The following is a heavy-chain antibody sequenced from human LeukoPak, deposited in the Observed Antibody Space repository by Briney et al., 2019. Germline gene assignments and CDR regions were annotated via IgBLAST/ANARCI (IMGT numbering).Heavy chain of an antibody. D-gene: IGHD3-3*01. J-gene: IGHJ5*02. Sequence: ASVKVSCKASGYTFTSYDINWVRQATGQGLEWMGWMNPNSGNTGYAQKFQGRVTMTRNTSISTAYMELGSLRSEDTAVYYCARGPYYDFWSGYLECWFDPWGQGTLVTVSS. CDR3: ARGPYYDFWSGYLECWFDP. V-gene: IGHV1-8*01. CDR2: MNPNSGNT. CDR1: GYTFTSYD.